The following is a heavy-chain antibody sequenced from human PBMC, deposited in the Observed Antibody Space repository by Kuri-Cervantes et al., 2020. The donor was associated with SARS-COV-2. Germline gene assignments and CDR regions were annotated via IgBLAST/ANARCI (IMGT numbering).Heavy chain of an antibody. CDR3: ARLVYDSSGYYGGAFDY. J-gene: IGHJ4*02. CDR2: IKQDGSEK. CDR1: GFTFSSYW. Sequence: GGSLRLSCAASGFTFSSYWMSWVRQAPGKGLEWVANIKQDGSEKYYVDSVKGRFTISRDNAKNSLYLQMNSLRAEDTAVYYCARLVYDSSGYYGGAFDYWGQGTLVTVSS. D-gene: IGHD3-22*01. V-gene: IGHV3-7*01.